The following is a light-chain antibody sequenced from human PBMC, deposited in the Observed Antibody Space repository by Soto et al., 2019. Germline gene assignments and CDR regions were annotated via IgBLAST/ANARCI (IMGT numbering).Light chain of an antibody. CDR1: QSVSRY. Sequence: EIVLTQSPATLSLSPGERATLSCRASQSVSRYLAWYQQKPGQAPRLLIYDASNRATCIPARFSGSGSGTDFTLTIRSLEPEDFAVYYCQQRSNWPPATFGQGTKVEIK. V-gene: IGKV3-11*01. CDR2: DAS. J-gene: IGKJ1*01. CDR3: QQRSNWPPAT.